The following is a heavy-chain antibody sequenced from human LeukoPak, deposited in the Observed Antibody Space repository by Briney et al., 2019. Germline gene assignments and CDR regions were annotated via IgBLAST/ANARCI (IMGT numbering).Heavy chain of an antibody. CDR3: AKGRRFDY. Sequence: PGGSLRLSCAASGFTFSDYYMSWIRQAPGKGLEWVAGISWNSGSIGYADSVKGRFTISRDNAKNSLYLQMNSLRAEDTALYYCAKGRRFDYWGQGTLVTVSS. CDR2: ISWNSGSI. J-gene: IGHJ4*02. V-gene: IGHV3-9*01. CDR1: GFTFSDYY.